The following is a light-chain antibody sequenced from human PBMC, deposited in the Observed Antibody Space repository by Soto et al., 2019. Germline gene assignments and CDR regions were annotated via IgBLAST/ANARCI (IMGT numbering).Light chain of an antibody. CDR2: GAS. V-gene: IGKV3-15*01. CDR3: QQYSAWPLT. J-gene: IGKJ4*01. Sequence: EIVMTQSPAILSVSPGERATLFCRASQSVRSNFLAWYQHKPGQAPRLLIHGASTWATGVPARFSGSASETEFTLTISSLQSEDFAVYYCQQYSAWPLTFGGGTKVDIK. CDR1: QSVRSN.